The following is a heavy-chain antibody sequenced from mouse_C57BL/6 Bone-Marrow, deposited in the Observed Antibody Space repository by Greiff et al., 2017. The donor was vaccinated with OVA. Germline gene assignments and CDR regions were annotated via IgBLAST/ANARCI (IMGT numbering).Heavy chain of an antibody. Sequence: QVQLQQSGAELVRPGASVKLSCKASGYTFTDYYINWVKQRPGQGLEWIARIYPGSGNTYYNEKFKGKATLTAEKSSSTAYMQLSSLTSEDSAVYFCARWELHYYFDYWGQGTTLTVSS. CDR1: GYTFTDYY. CDR2: IYPGSGNT. CDR3: ARWELHYYFDY. V-gene: IGHV1-76*01. D-gene: IGHD4-1*01. J-gene: IGHJ2*01.